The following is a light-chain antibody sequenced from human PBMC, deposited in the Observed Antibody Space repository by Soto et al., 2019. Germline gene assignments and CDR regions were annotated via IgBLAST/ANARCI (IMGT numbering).Light chain of an antibody. CDR1: SSDVGGYNY. Sequence: QSVLTQPASVSGSPGQSITISCTGTSSDVGGYNYVSWYQQHPGKAPKLMIYDVSNRPSGVSNRFSGSKSGNTASLTISGLQDEDEADYYCSSYTSSRTLVFGTGTKVTV. J-gene: IGLJ1*01. CDR2: DVS. CDR3: SSYTSSRTLV. V-gene: IGLV2-14*01.